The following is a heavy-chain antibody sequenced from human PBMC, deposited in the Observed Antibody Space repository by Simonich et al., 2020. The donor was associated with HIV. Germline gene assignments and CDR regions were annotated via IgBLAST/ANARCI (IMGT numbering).Heavy chain of an antibody. CDR3: ARAYSSGFTFDY. CDR2: INPNRAGT. V-gene: IGHV1-2*06. J-gene: IGHJ4*02. Sequence: QEQLVQSGAEVKQSGASVKVSCKASGYTFTGYYMYWGRQAPGQGLEWMGRINPNRAGTNYAQKFQGRVTMTRDTSISTAYMELSRLRSDDTAVYYCARAYSSGFTFDYWGQGTLVTVSS. CDR1: GYTFTGYY. D-gene: IGHD6-19*01.